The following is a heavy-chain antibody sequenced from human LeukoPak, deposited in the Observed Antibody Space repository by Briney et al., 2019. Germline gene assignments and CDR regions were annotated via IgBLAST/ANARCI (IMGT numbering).Heavy chain of an antibody. CDR3: ARAYCGGDCPMGYFDY. CDR2: INYSGST. V-gene: IGHV4-59*01. Sequence: PSETLSLTCTVSGGSISTNYWSWIRQPPGKGLEWRGYINYSGSTNYNPSLKSRVTISVDTSKNQFSLKLSSVTAADTAVYYCARAYCGGDCPMGYFDYWGQGTLVTVSS. J-gene: IGHJ4*02. CDR1: GGSISTNY. D-gene: IGHD2-21*02.